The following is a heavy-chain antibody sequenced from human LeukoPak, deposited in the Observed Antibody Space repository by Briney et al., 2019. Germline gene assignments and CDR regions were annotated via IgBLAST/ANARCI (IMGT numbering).Heavy chain of an antibody. D-gene: IGHD3-10*01. CDR2: ITSGDFV. J-gene: IGHJ6*03. CDR3: ARGGFNMVRGVIPSNSYYYYMDI. V-gene: IGHV3-21*01. CDR1: GFTFSAYS. Sequence: GGSLRLSCAVSGFTFSAYSMNWVRQAPGKGLEWVSSITSGDFVYFADSLKGRFTISRGNGKSSLYLQMNCLRAEDTAVYYCARGGFNMVRGVIPSNSYYYYMDIWGKGTTVTVSS.